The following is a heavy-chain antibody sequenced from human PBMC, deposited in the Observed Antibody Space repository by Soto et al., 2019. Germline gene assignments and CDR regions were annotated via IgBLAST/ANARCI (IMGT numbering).Heavy chain of an antibody. J-gene: IGHJ4*02. V-gene: IGHV4-31*03. CDR3: ARRRQTVTSRFYF. CDR1: GASISSDGYY. CDR2: MYYSGST. D-gene: IGHD4-4*01. Sequence: QAQLQESGPGLVRPSQTLSLTCTVSGASISSDGYYWGWIRQHPGKGLEYIAYMYYSGSTYYNPSLKSRVTMSVDASKNQFSLKLSSVTAADTAVYYCARRRQTVTSRFYFWGQGALVTVSS.